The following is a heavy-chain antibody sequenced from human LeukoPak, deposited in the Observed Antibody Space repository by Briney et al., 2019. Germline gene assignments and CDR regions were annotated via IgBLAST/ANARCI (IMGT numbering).Heavy chain of an antibody. J-gene: IGHJ5*02. V-gene: IGHV3-48*01. D-gene: IGHD3-9*01. Sequence: GGSLRLSCVASGFTFSRYSMNWVRQAPGKGLEWVSYINSSSSTIYYADSVKGRFTISRDNAKNSLYLQMNSLRAEDTAVYYCAREGSSILTGPNWFDPWGQGTLVTVSS. CDR2: INSSSSTI. CDR1: GFTFSRYS. CDR3: AREGSSILTGPNWFDP.